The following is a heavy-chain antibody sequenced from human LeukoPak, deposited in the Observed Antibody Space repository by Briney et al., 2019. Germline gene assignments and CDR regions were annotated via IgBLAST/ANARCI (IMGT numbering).Heavy chain of an antibody. Sequence: PSETLSLTCAVYGGSFSGYYWSWIRQPPGKGLEWIGEINHSGSTNYNPSLKSRVTISVDTSKNQFSLKLSSVTAADTAMYYCARSRSSSWYPNPGTFDIWGQGTMVTVSS. CDR2: INHSGST. V-gene: IGHV4-34*01. J-gene: IGHJ3*02. CDR1: GGSFSGYY. CDR3: ARSRSSSWYPNPGTFDI. D-gene: IGHD6-13*01.